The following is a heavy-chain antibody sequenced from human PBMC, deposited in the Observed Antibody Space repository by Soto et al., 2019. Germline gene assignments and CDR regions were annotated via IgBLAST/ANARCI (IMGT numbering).Heavy chain of an antibody. CDR3: ARNKAIAVARRHSGMDV. CDR1: GGSFSGYY. D-gene: IGHD6-19*01. CDR2: INHSGST. Sequence: QVQLQQWGAGLLKPSETLSLTCAVYGGSFSGYYWSWIRQPPGKGLEWIGEINHSGSTNYNPSLKSRVTISVXXSXNXXSLKLSSVTAADTAVYYCARNKAIAVARRHSGMDVWGQGTTVTVSS. J-gene: IGHJ6*02. V-gene: IGHV4-34*01.